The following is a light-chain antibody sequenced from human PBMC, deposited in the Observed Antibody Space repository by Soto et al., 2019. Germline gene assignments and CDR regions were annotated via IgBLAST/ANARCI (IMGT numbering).Light chain of an antibody. CDR1: SSDVGAFDS. J-gene: IGLJ3*02. Sequence: QSVLTQPASVSASPGQSITISCSGTSSDVGAFDSVSWWYQQHPGKAPKLMIYDVNYRPSGVSNRFSGSKSGNTASLTISGLQADDEADYYCSSYTSSSTLVFGGGTKLTV. V-gene: IGLV2-14*01. CDR2: DVN. CDR3: SSYTSSSTLV.